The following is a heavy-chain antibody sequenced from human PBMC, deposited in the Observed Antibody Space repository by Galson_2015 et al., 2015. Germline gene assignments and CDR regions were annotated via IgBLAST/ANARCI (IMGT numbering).Heavy chain of an antibody. CDR2: IIPIFGTA. D-gene: IGHD6-19*01. V-gene: IGHV1-69*13. Sequence: SVKVSCKASGSTFSSYAISWVRQAPGQGLEWMGGIIPIFGTANYAQKFQGRVTITADESTSTAYMELSSLRSEDTAVYYCASGKGGGWYAFDYWGQGTLVTVSS. CDR3: ASGKGGGWYAFDY. J-gene: IGHJ4*02. CDR1: GSTFSSYA.